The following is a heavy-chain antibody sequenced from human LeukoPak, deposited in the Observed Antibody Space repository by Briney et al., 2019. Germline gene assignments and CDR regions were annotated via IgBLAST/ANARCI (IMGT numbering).Heavy chain of an antibody. D-gene: IGHD3-22*01. CDR3: ARPRGQWLSLYYYYYGMDV. J-gene: IGHJ6*02. V-gene: IGHV3-21*01. CDR1: GFAFSSYS. CDR2: ISSSSSYI. Sequence: GGSLRLSCAASGFAFSSYSMNWVRQAPGKGLEWVSSISSSSSYIYYADSVKGRFTISRDNAKNSLYLQMNSLRAEDTAVYYCARPRGQWLSLYYYYYGMDVWGQGTTVTVSS.